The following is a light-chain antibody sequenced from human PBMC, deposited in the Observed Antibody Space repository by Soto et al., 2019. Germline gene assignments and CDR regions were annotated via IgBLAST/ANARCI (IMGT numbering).Light chain of an antibody. J-gene: IGLJ1*01. CDR3: SSYTSSSTPYV. CDR2: EVS. Sequence: QYVLTQPASVSGSPGQSITIYCTGNSSDVGGYNYVSWYQQHPGKAPKLMIYEVSNRPSGVSNRFSGSKSGNTASLTISGLQAEDEADYYCSSYTSSSTPYVFGTGTKLTVL. V-gene: IGLV2-14*01. CDR1: SSDVGGYNY.